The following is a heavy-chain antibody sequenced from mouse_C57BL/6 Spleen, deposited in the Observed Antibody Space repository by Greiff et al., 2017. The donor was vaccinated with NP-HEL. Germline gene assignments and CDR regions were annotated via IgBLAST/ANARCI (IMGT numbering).Heavy chain of an antibody. CDR2: IHPISGST. CDR3: ARDYYYGSSYLFAY. Sequence: QVQLQQPGAELVKPGASVKLSCKASGYTFTSYWMHWVKQRPGQGLEWIGMIHPISGSTNYNEKFKSKATLTVDKSSSTAYMQLSSLTSEDSAVYYCARDYYYGSSYLFAYWGQGTLVTVSA. CDR1: GYTFTSYW. J-gene: IGHJ3*01. D-gene: IGHD1-1*01. V-gene: IGHV1-64*01.